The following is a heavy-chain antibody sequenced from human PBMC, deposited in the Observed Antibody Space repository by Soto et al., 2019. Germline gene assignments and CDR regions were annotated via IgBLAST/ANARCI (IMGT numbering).Heavy chain of an antibody. V-gene: IGHV1-2*02. D-gene: IGHD3-3*01. Sequence: QVQLVQSGAEVKEPGASVKVSCMASAYMFTAYYVHWVRQAPGQGPEWMGWINTNSGGTKYAQRFQGRVTMTRDTSISTAYMELSRLSSDDTAVYYCARDKPGDFGVVTSNLMDVWGQGTTVTVSS. J-gene: IGHJ6*02. CDR2: INTNSGGT. CDR1: AYMFTAYY. CDR3: ARDKPGDFGVVTSNLMDV.